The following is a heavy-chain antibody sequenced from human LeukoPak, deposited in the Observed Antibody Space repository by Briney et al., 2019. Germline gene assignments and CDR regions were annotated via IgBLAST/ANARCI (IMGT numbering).Heavy chain of an antibody. CDR2: ISHDGSNK. V-gene: IGHV3-30*04. CDR1: GFTFSSYA. J-gene: IGHJ6*04. Sequence: GRSLRLSCAASGFTFSSYAMHWVRQAPGKGLEWVAVISHDGSNKYYADSVKGRFTISRDNSKNTLYLQMNSLRAEDTAVYYCARGYQDYYYYYGMDVWGKGTTVTVSS. CDR3: ARGYQDYYYYYGMDV. D-gene: IGHD2-2*01.